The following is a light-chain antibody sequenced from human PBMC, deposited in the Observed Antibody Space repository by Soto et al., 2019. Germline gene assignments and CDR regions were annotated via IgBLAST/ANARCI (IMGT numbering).Light chain of an antibody. V-gene: IGKV1-5*03. Sequence: DIQITQARSTVYASVGDRVTITCRASQSISGWLAWYQQKPGKAPKLLIYKASSLESGVPSRFSGSGSGTEFTLTISSLQPDDFATYYCEQYNSYSRTFGQGTKVDIK. J-gene: IGKJ1*01. CDR2: KAS. CDR3: EQYNSYSRT. CDR1: QSISGW.